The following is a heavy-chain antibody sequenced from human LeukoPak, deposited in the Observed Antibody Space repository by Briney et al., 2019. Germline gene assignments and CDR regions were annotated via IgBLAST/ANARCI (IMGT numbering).Heavy chain of an antibody. D-gene: IGHD3-3*01. Sequence: SETLSLTCTVSGDSISSNHYYWGWIRQPPGKGLEWIGTIFYTGSTNYNPSLKSRVTISVDTSKNQFSLKLTSVTAADTAVYYCARGFRYFDYWGQRTLVTVSS. V-gene: IGHV4-39*07. CDR2: IFYTGST. J-gene: IGHJ4*02. CDR3: ARGFRYFDY. CDR1: GDSISSNHYY.